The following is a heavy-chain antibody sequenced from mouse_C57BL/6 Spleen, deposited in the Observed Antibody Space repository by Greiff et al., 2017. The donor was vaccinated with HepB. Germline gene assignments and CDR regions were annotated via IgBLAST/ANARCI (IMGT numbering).Heavy chain of an antibody. J-gene: IGHJ2*01. D-gene: IGHD1-1*01. V-gene: IGHV5-4*01. Sequence: EVKLQESGGGLVKPGGSLKLSCAASGFTFSSYAMSWVRQTPEKRLEWVATISDGGSYTYYPDNVKGRFTISRDNAKNNLYLQMSHLKSEDTAMYYCARDITFHFDYWGQGTTLTVSS. CDR2: ISDGGSYT. CDR1: GFTFSSYA. CDR3: ARDITFHFDY.